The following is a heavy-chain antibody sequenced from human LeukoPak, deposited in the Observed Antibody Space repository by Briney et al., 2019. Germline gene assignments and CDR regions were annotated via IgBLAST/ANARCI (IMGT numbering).Heavy chain of an antibody. V-gene: IGHV3-7*03. CDR1: GFTFSSYW. CDR3: ATARWLQFPFDY. J-gene: IGHJ4*02. CDR2: IKQGGSEK. Sequence: GGSLRLSCAASGFTFSSYWMSWVRQAPGKGLEWVANIKQGGSEKYYVDSVKGRFTTSRDNAKNSLYLQMNSLRAEDTAVYYCATARWLQFPFDYWGQGTLVTVSS. D-gene: IGHD5-24*01.